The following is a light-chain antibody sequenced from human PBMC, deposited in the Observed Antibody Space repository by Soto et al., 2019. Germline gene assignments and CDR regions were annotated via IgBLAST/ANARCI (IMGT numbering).Light chain of an antibody. CDR2: DAS. V-gene: IGKV3-11*01. J-gene: IGKJ5*01. CDR3: QQYDNWPIT. Sequence: IVSTQSPATVSLSPGERATLPCRASQSVSSYLAWYQQKPGQAPRLLIYDASNRATGIPGRISGSGSGTEFTLIISSLQSEDSAVYYCQQYDNWPITFGQGTRLEIK. CDR1: QSVSSY.